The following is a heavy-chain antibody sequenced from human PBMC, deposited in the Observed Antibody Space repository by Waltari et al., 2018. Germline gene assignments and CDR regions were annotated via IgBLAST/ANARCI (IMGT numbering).Heavy chain of an antibody. D-gene: IGHD3-10*01. CDR2: IYSGGST. V-gene: IGHV3-53*01. CDR1: GFTVSSNY. J-gene: IGHJ5*02. Sequence: EVQLVESGGGLIQPGGSLRLSCAASGFTVSSNYMRWVRRAPGKGLEWVSVIYSGGSTYYADSVKGRFTISRDNSKNTLYLQMNSLRAEDTAVYYCARSYGSGSHNWFDPWGQGTRVTVSS. CDR3: ARSYGSGSHNWFDP.